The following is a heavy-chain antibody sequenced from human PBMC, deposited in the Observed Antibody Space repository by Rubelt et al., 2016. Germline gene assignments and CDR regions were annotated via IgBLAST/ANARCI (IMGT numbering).Heavy chain of an antibody. CDR1: GYTFTSYA. D-gene: IGHD2-15*01. CDR3: ARGYCSGGSCYYFDY. Sequence: QVQLVQSGAEVKKPGASVKVSCKASGYTFTSYAMHWVRQAPGQRLEWMGWINAGNGNSKYSQKVQGRVTITRDTCASTAYMELSSLRSEDTAVYYCARGYCSGGSCYYFDYWGQGTLVTVSS. CDR2: INAGNGNS. J-gene: IGHJ4*02. V-gene: IGHV1-3*01.